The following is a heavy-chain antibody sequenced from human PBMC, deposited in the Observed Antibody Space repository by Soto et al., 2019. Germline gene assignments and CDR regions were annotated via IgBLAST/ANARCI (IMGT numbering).Heavy chain of an antibody. CDR1: GFAFSRHA. Sequence: QVQLVESGGGVVQPGGSLRLSCAASGFAFSRHAMHWVRQAPGKGLEWVAMSWNDGSNKYYAESVKGRFTTSRDNSKNTLYLQMHSLRVVDTAVYYCANDTPDSGWAFEYWGQGAPLTVSS. V-gene: IGHV3-33*06. CDR2: SWNDGSNK. CDR3: ANDTPDSGWAFEY. D-gene: IGHD6-25*01. J-gene: IGHJ4*02.